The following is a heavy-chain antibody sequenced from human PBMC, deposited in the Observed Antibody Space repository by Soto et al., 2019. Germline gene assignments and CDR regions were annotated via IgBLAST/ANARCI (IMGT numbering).Heavy chain of an antibody. CDR1: GYTFTSYY. V-gene: IGHV1-46*03. CDR2: INPSGGST. J-gene: IGHJ3*02. D-gene: IGHD3-16*01. Sequence: ASVKVSCKASGYTFTSYYMHWVRQAPGQGLEWMGIINPSGGSTSYAQKFQGRVTMTRDTSTSTVYMELSSLRSEDTAVYYCARVYPLLEPSRFGAFDIWGQGTMVTVSS. CDR3: ARVYPLLEPSRFGAFDI.